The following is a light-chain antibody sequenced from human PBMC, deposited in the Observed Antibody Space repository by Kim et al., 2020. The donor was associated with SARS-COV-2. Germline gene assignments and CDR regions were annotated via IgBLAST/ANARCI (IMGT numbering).Light chain of an antibody. Sequence: ASVGNRVPITCRASQNIDSWLAGYQQKPGKAPKLRIYKASNLESGVPSRFSGSGSGTKFTLTISSLQPDDFATYYCQQYKTYSTFGGGTKVDIK. J-gene: IGKJ4*01. V-gene: IGKV1-5*03. CDR1: QNIDSW. CDR3: QQYKTYST. CDR2: KAS.